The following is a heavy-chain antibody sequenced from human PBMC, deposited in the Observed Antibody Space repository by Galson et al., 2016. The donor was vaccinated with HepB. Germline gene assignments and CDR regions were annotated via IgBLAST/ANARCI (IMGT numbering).Heavy chain of an antibody. V-gene: IGHV5-51*01. CDR3: AMPYYYDSSGNWGAFDI. D-gene: IGHD3-22*01. J-gene: IGHJ3*02. Sequence: IGWVRQMPGKGLEWMGIIYPGDSDTRYSPSFQGQVTISTDKSINTAYLQWSSLKASDTAMYYCAMPYYYDSSGNWGAFDIWGQGTMVTVSS. CDR2: IYPGDSDT.